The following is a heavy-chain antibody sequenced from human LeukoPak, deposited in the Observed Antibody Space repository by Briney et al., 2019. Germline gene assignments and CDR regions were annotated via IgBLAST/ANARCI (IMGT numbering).Heavy chain of an antibody. CDR2: PDHGDGET. CDR3: AKEGGLDSFDC. V-gene: IGHV1-24*01. D-gene: IGHD2-15*01. Sequence: ASVKVSCKVSGYALTELSIHWVRQAPGKGLEWMGGPDHGDGETFYAQKFQGRVIMTEDTSTNTAHMELSSLRAGDTAVYFCAKEGGLDSFDCWGQGTLVTVPS. J-gene: IGHJ4*02. CDR1: GYALTELS.